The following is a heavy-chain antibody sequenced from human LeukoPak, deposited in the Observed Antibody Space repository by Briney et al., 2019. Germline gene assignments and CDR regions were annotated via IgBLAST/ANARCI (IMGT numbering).Heavy chain of an antibody. V-gene: IGHV3-74*01. D-gene: IGHD7-27*01. CDR3: ARALGNAFDI. CDR1: GFTFSRYW. J-gene: IGHJ3*02. Sequence: PGGSLRLSCAASGFTFSRYWMHWVRQAPGKGLVWVSRINSDESSANYADSVKGRITISRDSAKNTLYLQMNSLRAEDTALYYCARALGNAFDIWGQGTMVTVSS. CDR2: INSDESSA.